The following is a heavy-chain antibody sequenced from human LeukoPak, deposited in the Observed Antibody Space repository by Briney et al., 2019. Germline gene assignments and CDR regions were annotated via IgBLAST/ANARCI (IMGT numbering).Heavy chain of an antibody. Sequence: GGSLRLSCAASGFTFSDYAMNWVRQAPGKGLEWVSTISGSGGSTYYADSVKGRFTISRDNSKNTLYLQMNSLRAEDTAVYYCARGGSYWRPLDYWGQGTLVTVSS. CDR1: GFTFSDYA. V-gene: IGHV3-23*01. D-gene: IGHD1-26*01. CDR3: ARGGSYWRPLDY. J-gene: IGHJ4*02. CDR2: ISGSGGST.